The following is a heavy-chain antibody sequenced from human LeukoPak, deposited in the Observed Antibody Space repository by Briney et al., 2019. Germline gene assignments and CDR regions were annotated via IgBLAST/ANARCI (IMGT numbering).Heavy chain of an antibody. V-gene: IGHV1-2*02. CDR3: ARDGQDCSSTSCYRLIYYYGMDV. J-gene: IGHJ6*02. CDR1: GYTFTGYY. CDR2: INPNSGGT. D-gene: IGHD2-2*01. Sequence: ASVKVSCKASGYTFTGYYTHWVRQAPGQGLEWMGWINPNSGGTNYAQKFQGRVTMTRDTSISTAYMELSRLRSDDTAVYYCARDGQDCSSTSCYRLIYYYGMDVWGQGTLVTVSS.